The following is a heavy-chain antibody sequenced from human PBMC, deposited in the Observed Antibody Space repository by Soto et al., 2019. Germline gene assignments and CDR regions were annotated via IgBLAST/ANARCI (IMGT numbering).Heavy chain of an antibody. CDR3: ARDRTGDPSFFDY. J-gene: IGHJ4*02. CDR2: IFYSGST. V-gene: IGHV4-61*01. CDR1: GGSVSSGSYY. Sequence: QVQLQESGPGLVKPSETLSLTCTVSGGSVSSGSYYWSWIRQPPGKGLEWLGYIFYSGSTNYNPSLQSRVTISVDSSKNQFSLKLSSVTAADTAVYYCARDRTGDPSFFDYWGQGTLVTVSS. D-gene: IGHD7-27*01.